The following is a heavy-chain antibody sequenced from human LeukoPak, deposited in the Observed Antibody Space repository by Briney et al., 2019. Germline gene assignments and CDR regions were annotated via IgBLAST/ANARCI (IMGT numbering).Heavy chain of an antibody. Sequence: PSETLSLTCAVYGGSFSGYYWSWIRQPPGKGLEWIGEINHSGSTNYNPSLKSRVTMSVDTSKNQFSLKLSSVTAADTAVYYCARGINYYDSSGYLWGQGTLVTVSS. CDR1: GGSFSGYY. D-gene: IGHD3-22*01. J-gene: IGHJ4*02. CDR2: INHSGST. CDR3: ARGINYYDSSGYL. V-gene: IGHV4-34*01.